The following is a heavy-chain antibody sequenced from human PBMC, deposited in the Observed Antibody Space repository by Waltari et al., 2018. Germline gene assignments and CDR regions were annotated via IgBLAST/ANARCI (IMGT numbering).Heavy chain of an antibody. Sequence: QVHMLETRPGLVKPSETLSLTCAVSGDSISSGYYWGWIRQPPGKGLGLIGVICHSGANHYNPSLKSGVTISVDTPRNQLFLTLTSVTAADTAVYYCVRDPRYYNNDYFDPWGQGTLVTVSS. CDR3: VRDPRYYNNDYFDP. CDR2: ICHSGAN. CDR1: GDSISSGYY. D-gene: IGHD3-9*01. J-gene: IGHJ5*02. V-gene: IGHV4-38-2*02.